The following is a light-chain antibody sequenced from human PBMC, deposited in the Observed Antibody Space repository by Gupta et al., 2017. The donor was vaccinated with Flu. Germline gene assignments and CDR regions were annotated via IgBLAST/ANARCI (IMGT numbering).Light chain of an antibody. Sequence: EVVLTQSPATLSLSPGESATLSCRASQSVSNYLAWYQQRPGQAPRLLMYDASNRATGIPARFGGSGSGTDFTLTISSLEPEDFAVYYCQQRSDWPRTFGHGTKVDIK. V-gene: IGKV3-11*01. CDR1: QSVSNY. CDR3: QQRSDWPRT. J-gene: IGKJ3*01. CDR2: DAS.